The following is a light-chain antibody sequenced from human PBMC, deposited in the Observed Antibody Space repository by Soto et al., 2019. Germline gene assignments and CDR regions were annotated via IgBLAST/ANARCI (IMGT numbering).Light chain of an antibody. CDR1: SSDVGRFNF. CDR3: SSYAGSNNVV. CDR2: EVT. Sequence: QSALTQPPSASGSPGQSVTISCTGTSSDVGRFNFVSWFQQHPGKAPKALIYEVTKRPSGVPDRFSASKSGNTASLTVSGLQAEDDAHYYCSSYAGSNNVVFGGGTKLTVL. J-gene: IGLJ2*01. V-gene: IGLV2-8*01.